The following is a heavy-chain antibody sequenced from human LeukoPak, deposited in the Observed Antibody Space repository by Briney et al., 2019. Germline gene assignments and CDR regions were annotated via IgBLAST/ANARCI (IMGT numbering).Heavy chain of an antibody. D-gene: IGHD5-18*01. Sequence: SETLSLTCTVSGGSISSYYLSWIRQPPGKGLEWIGYIYYSGSTNYNPSLKSRVTISVDTSKNQFSLKLSSVTAADTAVYYCARRGYSIDAFDIWGQGTMVTVSS. V-gene: IGHV4-59*01. CDR3: ARRGYSIDAFDI. CDR2: IYYSGST. J-gene: IGHJ3*02. CDR1: GGSISSYY.